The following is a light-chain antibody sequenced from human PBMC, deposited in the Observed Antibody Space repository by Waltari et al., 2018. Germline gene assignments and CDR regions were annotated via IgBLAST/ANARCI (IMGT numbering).Light chain of an antibody. V-gene: IGKV1-5*03. J-gene: IGKJ4*01. CDR3: QQYRNYSPLT. Sequence: DFQLTQSPSTLSASVGDRVTITCRASERISSYLAWYQQKPGKAPKLLIYKAFTLESGVPSRFSGGRSGADFTLTISSLQPDDFATYYCQQYRNYSPLTFGGGTRVEIE. CDR2: KAF. CDR1: ERISSY.